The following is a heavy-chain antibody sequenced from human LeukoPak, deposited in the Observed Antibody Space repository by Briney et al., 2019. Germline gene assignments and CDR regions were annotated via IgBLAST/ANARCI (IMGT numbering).Heavy chain of an antibody. J-gene: IGHJ4*02. Sequence: PGGSLRLSCAASGFTFSSYATSWGRQAPGKGLEWVANIKEDGSETYYVDSAKGRFTISRDNAKNSLYLQVDSLRVGDTAIYYCSKSLNYWGQGTLVTVSS. CDR1: GFTFSSYA. V-gene: IGHV3-7*01. CDR3: SKSLNY. CDR2: IKEDGSET.